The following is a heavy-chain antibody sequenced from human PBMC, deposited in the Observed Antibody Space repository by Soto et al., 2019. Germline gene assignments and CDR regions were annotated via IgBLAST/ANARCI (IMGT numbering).Heavy chain of an antibody. CDR1: GYTFTSYG. Sequence: ASVKVSCKASGYTFTSYGISWVRQAPGQGLEWMGWISAYNGNTNYAQKLQGRVTMTTGTSTSTAYIELRSLRSDDTAVYSCARAIRRGYSWLDRSDQGTLVTVGS. CDR3: ARAIRRGYSWLDR. CDR2: ISAYNGNT. D-gene: IGHD4-17*01. J-gene: IGHJ5*02. V-gene: IGHV1-18*01.